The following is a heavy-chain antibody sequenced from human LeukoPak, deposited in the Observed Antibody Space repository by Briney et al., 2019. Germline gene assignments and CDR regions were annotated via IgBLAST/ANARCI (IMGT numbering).Heavy chain of an antibody. CDR2: IYYSGST. J-gene: IGHJ4*02. D-gene: IGHD6-19*01. CDR3: ARHDVGSGQFDY. CDR1: GGSISSYY. V-gene: IGHV4-59*08. Sequence: SETLSLTCTVSGGSISSYYWSWIRQPPGKGLEWIGYIYYSGSTNYNPSLKSRVTISVDTSKNQFSLKLSSVTAADTAVYYCARHDVGSGQFDYWGQGALITVSS.